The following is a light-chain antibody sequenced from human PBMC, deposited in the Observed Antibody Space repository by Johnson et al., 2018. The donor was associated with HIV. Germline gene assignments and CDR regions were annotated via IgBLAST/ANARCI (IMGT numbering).Light chain of an antibody. Sequence: QSVLTQPPSVSAAPGQKVTISCSGSNSNIGNNYVSWYQHLPGTAPKLLIYENNRRPSGIPDRFSGSKSGTSATLGITGLQTGDEADYYCGTWDSSLSAGRNVFGTGTKVTVL. CDR3: GTWDSSLSAGRNV. V-gene: IGLV1-51*02. CDR2: ENN. J-gene: IGLJ1*01. CDR1: NSNIGNNY.